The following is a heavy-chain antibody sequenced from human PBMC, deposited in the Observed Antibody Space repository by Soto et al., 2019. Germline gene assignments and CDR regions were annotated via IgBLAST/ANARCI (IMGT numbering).Heavy chain of an antibody. CDR3: ARGLLLEPLGGYGMDV. D-gene: IGHD1-1*01. Sequence: ASVKVSCKASGYTFTGYYMHWVRQAPRQGIEWMGWINPNSGGTNYAQKFQGWVTMTRDTPTSTAYMELSRLRSDGTAVYYCARGLLLEPLGGYGMDVWGQGTTATVSS. V-gene: IGHV1-2*04. J-gene: IGHJ6*02. CDR2: INPNSGGT. CDR1: GYTFTGYY.